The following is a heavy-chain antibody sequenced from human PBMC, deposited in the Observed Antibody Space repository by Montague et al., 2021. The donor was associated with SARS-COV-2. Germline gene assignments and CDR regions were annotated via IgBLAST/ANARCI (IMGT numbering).Heavy chain of an antibody. J-gene: IGHJ6*02. D-gene: IGHD3-3*01. V-gene: IGHV3-30*03. Sequence: SLRLSCAASGFTFNNFGMHWVRQAPGQGLEWVAVISYDGSIQYYADSVKGRFTISRDWNKNTLYLQMSSLRPADPAVYYCARESRLKYLEWSGSRYDYYGMDVWGQGTAVTVSS. CDR1: GFTFNNFG. CDR2: ISYDGSIQ. CDR3: ARESRLKYLEWSGSRYDYYGMDV.